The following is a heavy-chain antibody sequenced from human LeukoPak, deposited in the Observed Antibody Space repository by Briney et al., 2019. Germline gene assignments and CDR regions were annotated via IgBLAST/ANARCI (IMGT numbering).Heavy chain of an antibody. CDR1: DGSISSYY. CDR2: IYYSGST. CDR3: ARGGSYSPLDY. Sequence: SETLSLTCTVSDGSISSYYWSWIRQPPGKGLEWIGYIYYSGSTNYNPSLKSRVTISVDTSKNQFSLKLSSVTAADTAVYYCARGGSYSPLDYWGQGTLVTVSS. V-gene: IGHV4-59*01. J-gene: IGHJ4*02. D-gene: IGHD1-26*01.